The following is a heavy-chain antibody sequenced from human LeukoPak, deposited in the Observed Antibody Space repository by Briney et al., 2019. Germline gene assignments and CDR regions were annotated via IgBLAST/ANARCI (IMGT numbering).Heavy chain of an antibody. J-gene: IGHJ4*02. CDR3: ARIAMFYYESSGYYSDY. V-gene: IGHV4-38-2*01. D-gene: IGHD3-22*01. Sequence: PSGTLSLTCAVSGYSISSGYYWGWIRQSPGKGLEWIGSIYHRGTTYYNPSLKRRVTISVDTSKNQFSLKLSSVTAADTAVYYCARIAMFYYESSGYYSDYWGQGTLVTVSS. CDR2: IYHRGTT. CDR1: GYSISSGYY.